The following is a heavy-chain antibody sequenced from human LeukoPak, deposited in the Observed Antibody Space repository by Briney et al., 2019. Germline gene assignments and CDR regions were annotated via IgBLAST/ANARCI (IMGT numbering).Heavy chain of an antibody. CDR1: GFTFNNYA. D-gene: IGHD2-15*01. J-gene: IGHJ4*02. CDR3: AKGRSEVVLAAMNY. Sequence: PGGSLRLSCAASGFTFNNYAMTWVRQAPGKGLEWVSGISGSGDSTYYADSVKGQFTISRDNSKDTLYLQMNTLRAEDTAIYYCAKGRSEVVLAAMNYWGQGTLVTVSS. V-gene: IGHV3-23*01. CDR2: ISGSGDST.